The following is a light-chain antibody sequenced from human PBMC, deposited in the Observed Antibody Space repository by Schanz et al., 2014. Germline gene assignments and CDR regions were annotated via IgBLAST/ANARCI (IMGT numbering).Light chain of an antibody. V-gene: IGKV1-5*01. CDR1: QSFNNW. J-gene: IGKJ1*01. Sequence: DIQMTQSPSTLSASVGDRVTITCRASQSFNNWLAWYQQKPGKAPKLLIYPESSLQSGVPSRFSGSGSGTEFTLTISSLQPDDLATYYCQQYNSYSRTFGQGTKVEIK. CDR2: PES. CDR3: QQYNSYSRT.